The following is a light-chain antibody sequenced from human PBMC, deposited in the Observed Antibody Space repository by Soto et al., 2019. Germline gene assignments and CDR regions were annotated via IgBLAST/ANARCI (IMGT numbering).Light chain of an antibody. V-gene: IGKV1-39*01. CDR2: ASS. CDR3: QQSYSTPRA. J-gene: IGKJ1*01. CDR1: QSISNF. Sequence: DIQMTQSPSSLPASVGDRVSITCRASQSISNFLTWYQHKPGKAPRLLIYASSILESGVPSRFSGSGSGTDFTLTISSLQPEDFATYYCQQSYSTPRAFGQGTKVELK.